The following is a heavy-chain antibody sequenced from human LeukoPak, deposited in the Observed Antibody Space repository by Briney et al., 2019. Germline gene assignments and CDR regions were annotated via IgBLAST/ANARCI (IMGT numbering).Heavy chain of an antibody. J-gene: IGHJ5*02. D-gene: IGHD1-26*01. CDR1: GYTFTSYD. Sequence: GASVKVSCKASGYTFTSYDINWVRQATGQGLERMGWMNPNSGNTGYAQKFQGRVTITRNTSISTAYMELSSLRSEDTAVYYCARGLGLGATPGYNWFDPWGQGTLVTVSS. CDR3: ARGLGLGATPGYNWFDP. V-gene: IGHV1-8*03. CDR2: MNPNSGNT.